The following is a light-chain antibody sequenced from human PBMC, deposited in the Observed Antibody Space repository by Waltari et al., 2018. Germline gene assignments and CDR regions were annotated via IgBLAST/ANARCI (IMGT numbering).Light chain of an antibody. Sequence: EIVLTQSPGTLSLSPGERAALSCKASQSVSSSYLALYQQKPGQAPRLLIYGASSRATGIPDRFSVTGSGTDFTLTISRLEPEDFAVYYCQQYGSSPRTFGQGTKVEIK. V-gene: IGKV3-20*01. CDR3: QQYGSSPRT. J-gene: IGKJ1*01. CDR2: GAS. CDR1: QSVSSSY.